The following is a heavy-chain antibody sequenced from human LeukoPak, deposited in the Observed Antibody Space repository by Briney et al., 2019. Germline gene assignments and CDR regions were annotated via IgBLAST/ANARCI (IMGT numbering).Heavy chain of an antibody. V-gene: IGHV3-53*01. CDR1: GFTVSSNY. Sequence: PGGSLRLSCAASGFTVSSNYMTWVRQAPGKGLEWVSVIYSGGTTDYADSVKGRFTISRDSSKNTLYLQMNSLRAEDTAFYYCARDHCSGGSCYSAYWGRGTLVTVSS. D-gene: IGHD2-15*01. J-gene: IGHJ4*02. CDR3: ARDHCSGGSCYSAY. CDR2: IYSGGTT.